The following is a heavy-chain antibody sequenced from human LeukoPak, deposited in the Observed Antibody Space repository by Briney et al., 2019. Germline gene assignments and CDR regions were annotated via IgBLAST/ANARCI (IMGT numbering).Heavy chain of an antibody. D-gene: IGHD3-22*01. J-gene: IGHJ4*02. CDR2: ISDDGRGT. Sequence: GSLRLSCAASGFTFSSYAMSWLRQTPGKGLEWVSAISDDGRGTYYADSVKGRFTISRDNSKNTLYLQMSSLRPEDTAVYYCSKEEKVLRITTAFDQWGQGTLVTVSS. CDR1: GFTFSSYA. CDR3: SKEEKVLRITTAFDQ. V-gene: IGHV3-23*01.